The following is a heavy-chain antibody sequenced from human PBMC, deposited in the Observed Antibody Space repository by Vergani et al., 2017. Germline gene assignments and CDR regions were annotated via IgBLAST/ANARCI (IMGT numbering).Heavy chain of an antibody. Sequence: QLQLQESGRRLVKPSETLSLMLSLSGMYISNNNYYLGWIRQPPGKGLEWIGSIYDSRNNNYSPSLKSRVSISVDTSKNQFSLNLTSVTAADTAVYYCARHLRQLARNDVFDIWGHGTLVTVAS. CDR3: ARHLRQLARNDVFDI. CDR1: GMYISNNNYY. J-gene: IGHJ3*02. V-gene: IGHV4-39*01. D-gene: IGHD6-6*01. CDR2: IYDSRNN.